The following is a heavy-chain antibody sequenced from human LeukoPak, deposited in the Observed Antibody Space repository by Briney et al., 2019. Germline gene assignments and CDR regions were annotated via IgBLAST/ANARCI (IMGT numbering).Heavy chain of an antibody. V-gene: IGHV3-33*08. CDR2: IWYDGSNK. CDR1: GFTFSSYG. D-gene: IGHD5-24*01. J-gene: IGHJ4*02. CDR3: ARGGGGTTAEMATITFDY. Sequence: GGSLRLSCAASGFTFSSYGMHWVRQAPGKGLEWVAVIWYDGSNKYYADSVKGRFTISRDNSKNTLYLQMNSLRAEDTAVYYCARGGGGTTAEMATITFDYWGQGTLVTVSS.